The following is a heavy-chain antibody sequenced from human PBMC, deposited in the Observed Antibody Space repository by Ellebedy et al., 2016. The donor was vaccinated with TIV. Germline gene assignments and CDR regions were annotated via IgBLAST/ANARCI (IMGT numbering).Heavy chain of an antibody. CDR1: GFTFSSYE. V-gene: IGHV3-48*03. CDR3: ATEGGDRSSQGSTLDP. D-gene: IGHD6-13*01. J-gene: IGHJ5*02. CDR2: ISSSGSTK. Sequence: PGGSLRLSCAASGFTFSSYEMNWVRQAPGKGLEWVSYISSSGSTKYYADSVKGRFTISRDNAKNSLFLQMSSLRAEDTAVYYCATEGGDRSSQGSTLDPWGQGTLVTVSS.